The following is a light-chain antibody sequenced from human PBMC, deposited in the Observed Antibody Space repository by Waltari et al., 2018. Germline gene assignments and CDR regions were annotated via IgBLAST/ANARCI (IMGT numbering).Light chain of an antibody. CDR2: GAS. Sequence: EIVMTQSPATLSVSPGERATISCRASQSVSSNLARYQQKPGQAPRLLIYGASTRATGIPARFSGSGSGTEFTLTISSMQSEDFAVYYCQQYNNWPPLTFGPGTKVDIK. V-gene: IGKV3-15*01. CDR1: QSVSSN. J-gene: IGKJ3*01. CDR3: QQYNNWPPLT.